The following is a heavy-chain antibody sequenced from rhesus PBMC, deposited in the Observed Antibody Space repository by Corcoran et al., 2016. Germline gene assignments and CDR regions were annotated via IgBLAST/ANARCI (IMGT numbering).Heavy chain of an antibody. Sequence: QLQLQESGSGLVKPSETLSVTCAVSGGSISSSYWSWIRQAPGKGLEWIGYIYGSGSSTNYNPSLKSRVTLSVDTSKNQLSLKLSSVTTADTAVYYCARGVDYVRNYGLDSWGQGVVVTVSS. CDR3: ARGVDYVRNYGLDS. J-gene: IGHJ6*01. CDR1: GGSISSSY. D-gene: IGHD4-29*01. V-gene: IGHV4-169*01. CDR2: IYGSGSST.